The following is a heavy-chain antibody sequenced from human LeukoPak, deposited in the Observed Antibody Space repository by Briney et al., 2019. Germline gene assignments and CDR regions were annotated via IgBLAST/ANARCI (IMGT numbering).Heavy chain of an antibody. J-gene: IGHJ3*02. V-gene: IGHV1-46*01. CDR3: ARDRVVGLGIDNAFDI. D-gene: IGHD2-15*01. CDR2: IYTSDGSA. Sequence: ASVKVSCKASGYTFTSYYMHWVRQAPGQGPEWMGIIYTSDGSARYAQKFQGRVTITADESTSTAYMELSSLRSEDTAVFYCARDRVVGLGIDNAFDIWGHGTMVTVSS. CDR1: GYTFTSYY.